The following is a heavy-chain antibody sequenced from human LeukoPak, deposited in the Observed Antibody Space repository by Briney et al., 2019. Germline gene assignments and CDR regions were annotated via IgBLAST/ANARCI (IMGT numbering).Heavy chain of an antibody. CDR1: GFTFSNYN. Sequence: PGGSLRLSCAASGFTFSNYNMNWVRQAPGKGLEWVPVISSSSRYMYYADSVKGRFTISRDNAKNSLYLQMNSLRAEDTAVYYCARVSTAVSLAIDYWGPGTLVTVST. V-gene: IGHV3-21*06. CDR2: ISSSSRYM. J-gene: IGHJ4*02. CDR3: ARVSTAVSLAIDY. D-gene: IGHD6-13*01.